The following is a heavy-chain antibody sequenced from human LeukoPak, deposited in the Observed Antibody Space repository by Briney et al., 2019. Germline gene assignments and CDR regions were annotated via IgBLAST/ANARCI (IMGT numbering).Heavy chain of an antibody. V-gene: IGHV3-23*01. Sequence: TGGSLRLSCAASGFTFSSYAMSWVRQAPGKGLEWVSAISGSGGSTYYADSVKGRFTISRDNSKNTLYLQMNSLRAEDTAVYYCARDMSYDSSGYYYMDVWGKGTTVTVSS. J-gene: IGHJ6*03. CDR3: ARDMSYDSSGYYYMDV. CDR1: GFTFSSYA. D-gene: IGHD3-22*01. CDR2: ISGSGGST.